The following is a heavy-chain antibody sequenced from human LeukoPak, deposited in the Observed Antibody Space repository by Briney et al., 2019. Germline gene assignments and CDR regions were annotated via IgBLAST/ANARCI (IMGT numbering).Heavy chain of an antibody. CDR3: ARRRVGIDY. J-gene: IGHJ4*02. CDR2: IYYSGST. V-gene: IGHV4-39*01. D-gene: IGHD1-26*01. Sequence: PSETLSLTCSVSGGSISSSSYYWGWIRQPPGKGLEWIGSIYYSGSTYYNPSLKSRVTISVDTSKNQFSLRLSSVTAADTAVYYCARRRVGIDYWGQGTLVTV. CDR1: GGSISSSSYY.